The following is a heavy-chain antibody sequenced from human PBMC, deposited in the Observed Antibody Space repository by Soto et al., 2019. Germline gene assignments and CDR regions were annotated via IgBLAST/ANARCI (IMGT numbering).Heavy chain of an antibody. D-gene: IGHD3-9*01. J-gene: IGHJ4*02. Sequence: SQPLSLTCDVSDTSISNRSFYLHRNRQPPGKGLEWIGYIYHTGKTNYSPTLRSRTTISSDTSRNQFSLKVNSVTAADTVVDYCARAPYSDILPGMRWSYYFDFWGEAIQVTVSS. CDR2: IYHTGKT. CDR1: DTSISNRSFY. V-gene: IGHV4-61*01. CDR3: ARAPYSDILPGMRWSYYFDF.